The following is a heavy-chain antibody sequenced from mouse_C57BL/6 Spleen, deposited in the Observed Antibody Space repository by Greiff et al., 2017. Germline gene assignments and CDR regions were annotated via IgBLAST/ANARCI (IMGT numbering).Heavy chain of an antibody. CDR3: ARGGGYGNHSGY. V-gene: IGHV1-52*01. J-gene: IGHJ2*01. CDR2: IDPSDSET. D-gene: IGHD2-1*01. CDR1: GYTFTSYW. Sequence: QVQLQQPGAELVRPGSSVKLSCTASGYTFTSYWMHWVKQRPIQGLEWIGNIDPSDSETHYTQKFKDKATLTVDKSSSTAYVQLSSLTSEDAAVXYCARGGGYGNHSGYWGQGTTLTVSS.